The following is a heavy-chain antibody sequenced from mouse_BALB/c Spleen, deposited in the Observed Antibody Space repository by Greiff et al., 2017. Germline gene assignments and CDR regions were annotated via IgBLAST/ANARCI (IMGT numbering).Heavy chain of an antibody. CDR3: ARDDDYDVKFAY. V-gene: IGHV2-9*02. Sequence: VMLVESGPGLVAPSQSLSITCTVSGFSLTSYGVHWVRQPPGKGLEWLGVIWAGGSTNYNSALMSRLSISKDNSKSQVFLKMNSLQTDDTAMYYCARDDDYDVKFAYWGQGTLVTVSA. CDR2: IWAGGST. D-gene: IGHD2-4*01. CDR1: GFSLTSYG. J-gene: IGHJ3*01.